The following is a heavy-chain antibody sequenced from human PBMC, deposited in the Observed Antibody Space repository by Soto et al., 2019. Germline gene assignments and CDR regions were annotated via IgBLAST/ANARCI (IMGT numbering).Heavy chain of an antibody. D-gene: IGHD1-1*01. Sequence: GGSLRLSCAASGFTFSSYAMSWVRQAPGKGLEWVSAISGSGGSTYYADSVKGRFTISRDNSKNTLYLQMNSLRAEDTAVYYCAKPRWNDGLLGSNWFDPWGQGTLVTVSS. CDR1: GFTFSSYA. V-gene: IGHV3-23*01. CDR3: AKPRWNDGLLGSNWFDP. CDR2: ISGSGGST. J-gene: IGHJ5*02.